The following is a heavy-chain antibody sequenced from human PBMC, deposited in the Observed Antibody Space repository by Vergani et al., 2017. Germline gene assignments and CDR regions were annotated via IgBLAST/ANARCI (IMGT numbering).Heavy chain of an antibody. CDR1: GYTFTSYY. D-gene: IGHD6-6*01. J-gene: IGHJ3*02. CDR3: ARDVGGSTGIAARTYAFDI. Sequence: QVQLVQSGAEVKKPGASVKVSCKASGYTFTSYYMHWVRQAPGQGLEWMGIINPSGGSTSYAQKFQGRVTMTRDTSTSTVYMELSSLRSEDTAVYYCARDVGGSTGIAARTYAFDIWGQGTMVTVSS. CDR2: INPSGGST. V-gene: IGHV1-46*01.